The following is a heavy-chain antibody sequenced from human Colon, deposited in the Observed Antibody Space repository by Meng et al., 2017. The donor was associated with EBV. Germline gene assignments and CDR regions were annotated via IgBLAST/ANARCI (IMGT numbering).Heavy chain of an antibody. CDR1: GGSISSGGYS. Sequence: QLQLQESGSGLVXPXXXXSLTCAVSGGSISSGGYSWHWIRQPPGKGLQWIGYIYYSGSAFYNPSLKSRVTLSVDRSKNQFSLNLSSVTAADTAVYYCARGAYFDYWGQGTLVIVSS. V-gene: IGHV4-30-2*01. CDR3: ARGAYFDY. J-gene: IGHJ4*02. CDR2: IYYSGSA.